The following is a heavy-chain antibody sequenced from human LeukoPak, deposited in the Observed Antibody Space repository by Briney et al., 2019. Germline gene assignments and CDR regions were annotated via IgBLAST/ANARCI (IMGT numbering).Heavy chain of an antibody. CDR2: ISGSGGST. D-gene: IGHD1-26*01. J-gene: IGHJ4*02. Sequence: PGGSLRLSCAASGFTFSSYAMSWVRQAPGKGLEWVSAISGSGGSTYYADSVKGRFTISRDNAKNSLYLQMNSLRAEDTAVYYCASGGPASGSYYRYFDYWGQGTLVTVSS. CDR3: ASGGPASGSYYRYFDY. V-gene: IGHV3-23*01. CDR1: GFTFSSYA.